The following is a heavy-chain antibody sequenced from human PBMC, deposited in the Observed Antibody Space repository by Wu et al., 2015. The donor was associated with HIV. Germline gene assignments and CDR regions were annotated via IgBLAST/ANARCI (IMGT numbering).Heavy chain of an antibody. J-gene: IGHJ3*02. Sequence: QVHLVQSGAEVKKPGASVKVSCKASGYTFTDYFVHWVRQAPGQNFEWMGWTNVNTGGTNYAPKFQGRATMTRDTSISTAYIELSGLTSDDTAVYYCTRDELFRVDDAFDMWGQGTLVTVSS. V-gene: IGHV1-2*02. CDR1: GYTFTDYF. CDR2: TNVNTGGT. D-gene: IGHD2-15*01. CDR3: TRDELFRVDDAFDM.